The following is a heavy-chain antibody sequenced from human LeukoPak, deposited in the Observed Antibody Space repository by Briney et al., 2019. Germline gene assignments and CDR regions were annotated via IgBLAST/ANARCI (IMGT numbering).Heavy chain of an antibody. CDR3: TRGRDTTGYFVY. CDR1: GYTFTNYT. Sequence: ASVKVSCKASGYTFTNYTINWERLAPGQGLEWMGWIDTNTGNPTYAQGFAGRLVFSLDTSVTTTYLQISSLRAEDTAVYYCTRGRDTTGYFVYWGQGTLVTVSS. J-gene: IGHJ4*02. V-gene: IGHV7-4-1*02. D-gene: IGHD3-22*01. CDR2: IDTNTGNP.